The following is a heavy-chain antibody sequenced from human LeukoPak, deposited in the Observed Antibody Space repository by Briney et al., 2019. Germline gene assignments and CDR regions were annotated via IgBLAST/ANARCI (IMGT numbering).Heavy chain of an antibody. CDR3: AKDYYYDTSGYGGLLDY. CDR1: GFRFTDYG. D-gene: IGHD3-22*01. V-gene: IGHV3-30*18. Sequence: GGSLRLSCAASGFRFTDYGMHWVRQTPGKGLEWVAVISSDGNNEKYVDSVKGRFTMSRDNAKNTLSLQMNSLRVEDTAVYYCAKDYYYDTSGYGGLLDYWGQGALVTVSS. CDR2: ISSDGNNE. J-gene: IGHJ4*02.